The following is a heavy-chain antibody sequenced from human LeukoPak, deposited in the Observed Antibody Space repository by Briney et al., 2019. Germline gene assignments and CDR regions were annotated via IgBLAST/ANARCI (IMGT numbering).Heavy chain of an antibody. Sequence: GGSLRLSCAASGFTFSSYGMHWVRQAPGKGLEWVAVIWYDGSNKYYADSVKGRFTISRDNSKNTLYLQMNSLRAEDTAVYYCARENWGIYYYGMDVWGQGTTVTVSS. V-gene: IGHV3-33*01. J-gene: IGHJ6*02. CDR1: GFTFSSYG. CDR3: ARENWGIYYYGMDV. CDR2: IWYDGSNK. D-gene: IGHD7-27*01.